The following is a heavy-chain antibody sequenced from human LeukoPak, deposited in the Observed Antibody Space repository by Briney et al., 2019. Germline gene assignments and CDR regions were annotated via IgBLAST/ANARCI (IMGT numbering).Heavy chain of an antibody. Sequence: GGSLRLSCVASGFTFSSYNMNWVRQAPGKGLEWVSYITSGGSTIYYADSVKGRFTISRDNAKNSLYLQMNSLRDEDTAVYYCARDASPGDSSAWLDAFDIWGHGTMVTVSS. V-gene: IGHV3-48*02. CDR2: ITSGGSTI. D-gene: IGHD6-19*01. CDR1: GFTFSSYN. CDR3: ARDASPGDSSAWLDAFDI. J-gene: IGHJ3*02.